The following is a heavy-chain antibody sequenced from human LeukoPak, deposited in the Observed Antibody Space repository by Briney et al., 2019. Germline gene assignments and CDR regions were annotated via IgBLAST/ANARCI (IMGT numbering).Heavy chain of an antibody. CDR2: IIGISGRT. J-gene: IGHJ4*01. CDR1: GFTFSSYA. D-gene: IGHD6-13*01. Sequence: GGSLRLSCAASGFTFSSYAMSWGRQAPGKGLEWFSSIIGISGRTYYADSAKGRFSISRDNSNNTLYLQMNSLRAEDAAVYYCAKSTSSWERVEYWGQGTLVTVSS. CDR3: AKSTSSWERVEY. V-gene: IGHV3-23*01.